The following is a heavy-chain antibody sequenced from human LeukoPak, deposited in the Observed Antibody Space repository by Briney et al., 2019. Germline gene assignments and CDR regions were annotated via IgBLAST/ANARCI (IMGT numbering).Heavy chain of an antibody. Sequence: SETLSLTCTVSGHSITSGYYWGWSRQPPGKALEWIGSMSYSGTTNYNPSLKSRVSISLDMSKNQFSLKLSSVTAADTAVYYCARMNPYADYDYLDYWGPGTLVTVSS. D-gene: IGHD4-17*01. CDR2: MSYSGTT. CDR3: ARMNPYADYDYLDY. V-gene: IGHV4-38-2*02. J-gene: IGHJ4*02. CDR1: GHSITSGYY.